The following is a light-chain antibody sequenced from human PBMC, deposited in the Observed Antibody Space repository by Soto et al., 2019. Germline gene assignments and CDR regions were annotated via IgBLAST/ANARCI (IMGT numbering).Light chain of an antibody. CDR1: QPISNY. CDR2: AAS. CDR3: HQRSRWPFIT. J-gene: IGKJ5*01. Sequence: DIQMTQSPSSLSASVGDRVTITCRASQPISNYLNWYQHKPGKAPKVLIYAASNLHSGVPSRFSGSGSGTDFSLAIYSLERGDWAVYSCHQRSRWPFITFGHGARR. V-gene: IGKV1-39*01.